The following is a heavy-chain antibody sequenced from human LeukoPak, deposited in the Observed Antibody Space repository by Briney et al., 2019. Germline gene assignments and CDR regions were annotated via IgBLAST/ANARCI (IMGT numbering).Heavy chain of an antibody. Sequence: AGGSLRLSCAASGFTFSSYLMSWVRQAPGKGLEWVANIKQDGSEKNYVDFLKGRFTISRDNSKNTLYLQMNSLRAEDTAVYYCARDGTDYSSSNYYYYGMDVWGQGTTVTVSS. V-gene: IGHV3-7*01. CDR1: GFTFSSYL. CDR3: ARDGTDYSSSNYYYYGMDV. D-gene: IGHD2-2*01. J-gene: IGHJ6*02. CDR2: IKQDGSEK.